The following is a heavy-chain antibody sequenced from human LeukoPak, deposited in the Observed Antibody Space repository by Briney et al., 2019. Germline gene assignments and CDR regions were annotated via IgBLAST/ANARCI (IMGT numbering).Heavy chain of an antibody. J-gene: IGHJ4*02. V-gene: IGHV1-69*01. CDR1: GGTFSSYA. CDR3: ASPLNLKDFWSGYYY. D-gene: IGHD3-3*01. Sequence: SVKVSCKASGGTFSSYAISWVRQAPGQGLEWMGGIIPIFGTANYAQKFQGRVTITADESTSTAYMELSSLRSEDTAVYYCASPLNLKDFWSGYYYWGQGTLVTVSS. CDR2: IIPIFGTA.